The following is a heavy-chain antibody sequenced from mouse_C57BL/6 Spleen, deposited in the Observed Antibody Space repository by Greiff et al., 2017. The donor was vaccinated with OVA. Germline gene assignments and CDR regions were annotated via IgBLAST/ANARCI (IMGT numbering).Heavy chain of an antibody. CDR2: INPNNGGI. V-gene: IGHV1-26*01. CDR1: GYTFTDYY. D-gene: IGHD2-4*01. Sequence: VQLQQSGPELVKPGASVKLSCKASGYTFTDYYMNWVKQSHGKSLEWIGYINPNNGGISYNQKFKGQATLTVDNSSSTAYMELSSLTSEDSAVDYCARGDYDEGYYFDYWGQGTTLTVSS. CDR3: ARGDYDEGYYFDY. J-gene: IGHJ2*01.